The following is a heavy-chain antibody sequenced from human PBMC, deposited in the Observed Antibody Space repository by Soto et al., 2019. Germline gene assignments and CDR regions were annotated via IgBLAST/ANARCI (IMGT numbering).Heavy chain of an antibody. CDR2: IYYSGST. V-gene: IGHV4-59*08. D-gene: IGHD5-12*01. CDR3: ARADSGYDIFDY. J-gene: IGHJ4*02. CDR1: GGSISSYY. Sequence: QVQLQESGPGLVKPSETLSLTCTVSGGSISSYYWSWIRQPPGKGLEWIGYIYYSGSTNYNPSLKSRVTISVDTSKNQFSLKLSSVTAADTAVYYCARADSGYDIFDYWGQGTLVTVSS.